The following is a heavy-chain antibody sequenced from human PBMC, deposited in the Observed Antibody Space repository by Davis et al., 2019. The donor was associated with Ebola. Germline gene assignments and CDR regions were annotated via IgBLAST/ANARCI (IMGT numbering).Heavy chain of an antibody. CDR1: GYTFTNYD. Sequence: AASVKVSCKASGYTFTNYDVHWVRQGTGQGLEWIGWMNPNSANTGYGQKFQGRVTMTRDTSITTAYMELSSLTSDDTAVYYCARGRKVAKMGSWFDPWGQGTLVTVSS. D-gene: IGHD5-12*01. J-gene: IGHJ5*02. V-gene: IGHV1-8*01. CDR2: MNPNSANT. CDR3: ARGRKVAKMGSWFDP.